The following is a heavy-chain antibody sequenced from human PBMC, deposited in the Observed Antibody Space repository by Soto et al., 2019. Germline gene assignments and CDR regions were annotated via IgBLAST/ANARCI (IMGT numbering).Heavy chain of an antibody. CDR1: SGSISSSNW. D-gene: IGHD6-13*01. Sequence: QVQLQESGPGLVKPSGTLSLTCAVYSGSISSSNWWSWVRQPPGKGLEWIGDISHSGSTNYNPSLKSRVTISVDQSKNQFSLKLSSVTAADTAVYYCASLIAATSYWGQGTLVTVSS. V-gene: IGHV4-4*02. J-gene: IGHJ4*02. CDR3: ASLIAATSY. CDR2: ISHSGST.